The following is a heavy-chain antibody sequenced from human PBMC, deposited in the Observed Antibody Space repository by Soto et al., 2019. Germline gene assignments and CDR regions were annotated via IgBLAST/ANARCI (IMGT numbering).Heavy chain of an antibody. D-gene: IGHD6-6*01. Sequence: PGGSLRLSCAASGFTFSSYAMHWVRQAPGKGLEWVAVISYDGSNKYYADSVKGRFTISRDNSKNTLYLQMNSLRAEDTAVYYCARGGDRVAARPFDYWGQGTLVTVSS. CDR2: ISYDGSNK. J-gene: IGHJ4*02. CDR3: ARGGDRVAARPFDY. V-gene: IGHV3-30-3*01. CDR1: GFTFSSYA.